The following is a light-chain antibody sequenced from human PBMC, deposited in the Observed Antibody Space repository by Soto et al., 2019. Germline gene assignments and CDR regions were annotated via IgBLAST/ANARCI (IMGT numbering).Light chain of an antibody. CDR1: KLGEQY. V-gene: IGLV3-1*01. Sequence: SYELTQTPAVSVSPGQTASITCSGEKLGEQYACWYQQKPGQSPVMLIYETNKRPSGIPERFSGSKSGKTATQTISGTQALDEADYYCQTWDSGSAHYVFGTGTKVTVL. CDR3: QTWDSGSAHYV. CDR2: ETN. J-gene: IGLJ1*01.